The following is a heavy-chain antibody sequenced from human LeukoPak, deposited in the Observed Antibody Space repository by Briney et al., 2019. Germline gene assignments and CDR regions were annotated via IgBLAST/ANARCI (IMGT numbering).Heavy chain of an antibody. D-gene: IGHD6-19*01. CDR2: IYYSGST. CDR3: ARETNESGSGWSLDY. J-gene: IGHJ4*02. CDR1: GGSISSGSYY. Sequence: SETLSLTCTVSGGSISSGSYYWSWIRQPPGKGLEWIGYIYYSGSTYYNPSLKSRVTISVDTSKNQFSLKLSSVTAADTAVYYCARETNESGSGWSLDYWGQGTLVTVSS. V-gene: IGHV4-30-4*08.